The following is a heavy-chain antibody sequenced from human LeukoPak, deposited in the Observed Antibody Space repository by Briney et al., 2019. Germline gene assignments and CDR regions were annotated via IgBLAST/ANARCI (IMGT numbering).Heavy chain of an antibody. CDR2: IYYSGST. CDR1: GGSISSGGYY. Sequence: PSQTLSLTCTVSGGSISSGGYYWSWIRQHPGKGLEWIGYIYYSGSTYYNPSLKSRVTISVDTSKNQFSLKLSSVTAADTAVYHCARDGVAYCGGDCYSPRSAFDIWGQGTMVTVSS. V-gene: IGHV4-31*03. CDR3: ARDGVAYCGGDCYSPRSAFDI. J-gene: IGHJ3*02. D-gene: IGHD2-21*02.